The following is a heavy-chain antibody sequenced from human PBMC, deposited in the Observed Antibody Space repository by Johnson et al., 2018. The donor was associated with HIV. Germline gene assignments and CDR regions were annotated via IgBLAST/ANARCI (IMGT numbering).Heavy chain of an antibody. V-gene: IGHV3-11*04. Sequence: QVQLVESGGGLVKSGGSLRLSCVASEFISSDYYMSWIRQAPGKGLEWISYISSSGRTIYYVDSVKGRFTISRDNAKKSLYLQMNSLRAEDPAVDYCAAPEYWGQGTMVTVSS. CDR1: EFISSDYY. CDR2: ISSSGRTI. J-gene: IGHJ3*01. CDR3: AAPEY. D-gene: IGHD2/OR15-2a*01.